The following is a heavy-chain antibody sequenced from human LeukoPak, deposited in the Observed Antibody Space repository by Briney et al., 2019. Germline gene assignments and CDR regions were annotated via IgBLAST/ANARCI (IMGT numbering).Heavy chain of an antibody. CDR3: ASVPYSSGWHFDY. CDR2: IKHDGSEK. V-gene: IGHV3-7*01. Sequence: GGSLSLSCVASGFSINNNWMYWVRQAPGQGLELVANIKHDGSEKSYENPVLSRLTATRDNASNNLYPQMHSLRAEDTAVYYCASVPYSSGWHFDYRGQGTLVTVAS. CDR1: GFSINNNW. D-gene: IGHD6-19*01. J-gene: IGHJ4*02.